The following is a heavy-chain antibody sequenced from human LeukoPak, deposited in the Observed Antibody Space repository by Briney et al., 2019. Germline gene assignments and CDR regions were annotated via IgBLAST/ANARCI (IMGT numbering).Heavy chain of an antibody. CDR1: GYTFTSYG. CDR2: VSAYNGNT. Sequence: ASVKVSCKASGYTFTSYGISWVRQAPGQGLEWVGWVSAYNGNTNYAQKLQGRVTITTDTSTSTAYMELRSLRSDDTAVYYCARVSYDSSGYGDWYFDLWGRGTLVTVSS. V-gene: IGHV1-18*01. D-gene: IGHD3-22*01. J-gene: IGHJ2*01. CDR3: ARVSYDSSGYGDWYFDL.